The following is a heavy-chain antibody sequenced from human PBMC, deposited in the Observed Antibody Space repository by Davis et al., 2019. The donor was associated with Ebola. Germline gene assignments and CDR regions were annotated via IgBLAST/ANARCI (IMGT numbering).Heavy chain of an antibody. CDR2: IYHSGST. J-gene: IGHJ4*02. CDR3: ARGRPSTVTKGFYFDY. CDR1: GGSISSGGYS. D-gene: IGHD4-17*01. V-gene: IGHV4-30-2*01. Sequence: SETLSLTCAVSGGSISSGGYSWSWIRQPPGKGLEWIGYIYHSGSTYYNPSLKSRVTISVDTSKNQFSLKLSSVTAADTAVYYCARGRPSTVTKGFYFDYWGQGTLVTVSS.